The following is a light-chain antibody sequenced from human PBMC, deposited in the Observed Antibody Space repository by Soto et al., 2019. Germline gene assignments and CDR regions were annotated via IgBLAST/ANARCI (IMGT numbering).Light chain of an antibody. Sequence: DIVMTQSPDSLAVYLGERATINYRARQTVLYSSNNRDYLAWYQQKPGQPPKLLIYWASARESGVPDRFSGSGSGTDFTLTISSLQAEDVAVYYCHQYYDSPLTFGGGTKVEIK. V-gene: IGKV4-1*01. CDR1: QTVLYSSNNRDY. J-gene: IGKJ4*01. CDR3: HQYYDSPLT. CDR2: WAS.